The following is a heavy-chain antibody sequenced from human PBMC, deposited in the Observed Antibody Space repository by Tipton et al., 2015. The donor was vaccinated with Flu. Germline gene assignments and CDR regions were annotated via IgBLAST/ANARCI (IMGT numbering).Heavy chain of an antibody. CDR2: IYYTGST. CDR3: ARQSTGSRFDY. D-gene: IGHD1-1*01. CDR1: GGSISSYY. J-gene: IGHJ4*02. Sequence: TLSLTCTVSGGSISSYYWSWIRQPPGERLEWIGYIYYTGSTNYNPSLKSRATISLDTSKNQFSLNLSSVTAADTAVYYCARQSTGSRFDYWGQGTLVTVSS. V-gene: IGHV4-59*08.